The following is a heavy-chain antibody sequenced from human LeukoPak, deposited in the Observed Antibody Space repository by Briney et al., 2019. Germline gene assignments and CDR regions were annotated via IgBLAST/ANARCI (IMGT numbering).Heavy chain of an antibody. D-gene: IGHD3-3*01. CDR2: INHSGST. J-gene: IGHJ6*03. CDR3: AREFRLRFLGGRYYYYYMDV. CDR1: GGSFSGYY. Sequence: SETLSLTCAVYGGSFSGYYWSWIRQPPGKGLEWIGEINHSGSTNYNPSLKSRVTISVDTSKNQFSLKLSSVTAADTAVYYCAREFRLRFLGGRYYYYYMDVWGKGTTVTVSS. V-gene: IGHV4-34*01.